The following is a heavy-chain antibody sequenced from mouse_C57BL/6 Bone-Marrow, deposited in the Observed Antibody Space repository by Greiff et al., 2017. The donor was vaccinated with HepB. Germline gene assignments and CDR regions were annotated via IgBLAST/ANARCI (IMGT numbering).Heavy chain of an antibody. J-gene: IGHJ1*03. CDR2: IRLKSDNYAT. D-gene: IGHD2-13*01. V-gene: IGHV6-3*01. CDR3: TGGLLSAG. CDR1: GFTFSNYW. Sequence: EVKLMESGGGLVQPGGSMKLSCVASGFTFSNYWMNWVRQSPEKGLEWVAQIRLKSDNYATHYAESVKGRFTISRDDSKSSVYLQMNNLSAEDTGIYYCTGGLLSAGWGTGTTVTVSS.